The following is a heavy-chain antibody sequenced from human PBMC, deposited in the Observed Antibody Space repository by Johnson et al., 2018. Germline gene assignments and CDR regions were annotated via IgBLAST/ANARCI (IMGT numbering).Heavy chain of an antibody. Sequence: QVQLVQSGGGVVQPGRSLRLSCAASRFSFSYYGFHWVRQAPGKGLEWVAVISQDGTNKYYADSVKGRFTISRDNSKNTLYLQMNSLRAEDTAVYYCARDTELDYYDSSGYYLGYFQHWGQGTLVTVSS. J-gene: IGHJ1*01. CDR1: RFSFSYYG. V-gene: IGHV3-30*03. CDR2: ISQDGTNK. CDR3: ARDTELDYYDSSGYYLGYFQH. D-gene: IGHD3-22*01.